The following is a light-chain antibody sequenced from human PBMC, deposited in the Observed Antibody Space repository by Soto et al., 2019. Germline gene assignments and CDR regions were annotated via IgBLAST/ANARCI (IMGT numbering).Light chain of an antibody. Sequence: DIQMTQSPSSLSASVGDRVTITCRASQSVDNFLNWYQQKPGKAPNLLIYAASSLQSGVPSRFSGSGSGTAFTLTIRSLQPEDFATYYGQQSYSTLYTFGQGTKLEIK. CDR1: QSVDNF. CDR2: AAS. J-gene: IGKJ2*01. CDR3: QQSYSTLYT. V-gene: IGKV1-39*01.